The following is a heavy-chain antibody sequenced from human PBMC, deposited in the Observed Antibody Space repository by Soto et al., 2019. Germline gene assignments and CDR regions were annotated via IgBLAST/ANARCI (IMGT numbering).Heavy chain of an antibody. Sequence: GGSLRLSCAASGFTFSRYGMHWVRQAPGKGLEWVALIWNDGIRKVYVDSVKGRFTISRDNSKNTLDLQMNSLRAEDTAVYYCARDDDYEANAFDYWGPGTLVTISS. V-gene: IGHV3-33*01. CDR2: IWNDGIRK. CDR1: GFTFSRYG. CDR3: ARDDDYEANAFDY. D-gene: IGHD3-22*01. J-gene: IGHJ4*02.